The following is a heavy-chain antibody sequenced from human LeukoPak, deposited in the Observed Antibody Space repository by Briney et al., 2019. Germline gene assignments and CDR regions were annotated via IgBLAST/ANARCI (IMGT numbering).Heavy chain of an antibody. V-gene: IGHV4-31*03. CDR3: ARDRTRTQFFATPDAFEI. J-gene: IGHJ3*02. CDR1: GGSISSGGFS. Sequence: PSETLSLTCNVSGGSISSGGFSWSWIRQHPAKGLEWIGHIYYSGSTYYNPSLKSRVTISVDMSKNRFSLKVSSVTAADTAVYYCARDRTRTQFFATPDAFEIWGQGTMVTVSS. CDR2: IYYSGST.